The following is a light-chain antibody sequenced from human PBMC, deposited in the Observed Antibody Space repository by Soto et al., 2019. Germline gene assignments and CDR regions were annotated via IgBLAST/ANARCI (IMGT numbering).Light chain of an antibody. V-gene: IGKV3-11*01. J-gene: IGKJ5*01. Sequence: EIVLTQSPVTLSLSPGERATLSCRASQSVSRYLAWYQQKPGQAPKLLIYEASNRATGVPVRFSGSGSGTDFTLTISSLEPEDFAVYYCQQRNDWRRGTFGQGTRLEIK. CDR2: EAS. CDR3: QQRNDWRRGT. CDR1: QSVSRY.